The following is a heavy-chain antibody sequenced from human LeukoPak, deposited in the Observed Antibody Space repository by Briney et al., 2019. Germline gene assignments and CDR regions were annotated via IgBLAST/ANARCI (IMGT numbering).Heavy chain of an antibody. CDR1: GGSFSGYY. D-gene: IGHD5-12*01. Sequence: PSETLSLTCAVYGGSFSGYYWSWIRQPPGKGLEWIGEINHSGSTNYNPSLKSRVTISVDTFKNQFSLKLSSVTAADTAVYYCARRDSGYDPYFDYWGQGTLVTVSS. CDR2: INHSGST. CDR3: ARRDSGYDPYFDY. V-gene: IGHV4-34*01. J-gene: IGHJ4*02.